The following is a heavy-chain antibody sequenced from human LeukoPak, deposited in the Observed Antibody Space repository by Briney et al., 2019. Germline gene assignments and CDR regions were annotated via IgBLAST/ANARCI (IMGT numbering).Heavy chain of an antibody. CDR3: VRDRYYVPDY. D-gene: IGHD3-16*01. CDR2: IHSDGSST. Sequence: GGSLRLSCAASGFTFSSTWMHWFRQAPGKGPVWVARIHSDGSSTIYVDSVKGRFTISRDNARNTLYLQMNSLRAEDTAVYYCVRDRYYVPDYWGQGTLVTVSS. CDR1: GFTFSSTW. J-gene: IGHJ4*02. V-gene: IGHV3-74*01.